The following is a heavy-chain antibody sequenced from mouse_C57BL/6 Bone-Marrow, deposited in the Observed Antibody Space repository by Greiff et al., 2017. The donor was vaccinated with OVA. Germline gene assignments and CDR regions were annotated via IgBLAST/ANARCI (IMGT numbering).Heavy chain of an antibody. J-gene: IGHJ1*03. Sequence: QVQLQQSGAELVRPGSSVKLSCKASGYTFTSYWMDWVKQRPGQGLEWIGNIYPSDSETHYNQKFKDKATLTVDKSSSTAYMQLSSLTSEDSAVYYCAREGPYGGYYHWYFDVWGTGTTVTVSS. D-gene: IGHD2-3*01. CDR3: AREGPYGGYYHWYFDV. CDR2: IYPSDSET. CDR1: GYTFTSYW. V-gene: IGHV1-61*01.